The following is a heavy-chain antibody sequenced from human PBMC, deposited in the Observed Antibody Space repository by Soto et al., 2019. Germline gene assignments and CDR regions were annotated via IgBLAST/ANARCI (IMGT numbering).Heavy chain of an antibody. CDR3: ARVPSP. J-gene: IGHJ5*02. CDR2: IYHSGST. V-gene: IGHV4-30-2*01. Sequence: KGLEWIGYIYHSGSTYYNPSLKSRVTISVDRSKNQFSLKLSSVTAADTAVYYCARVPSPWGQGTLVNVSS.